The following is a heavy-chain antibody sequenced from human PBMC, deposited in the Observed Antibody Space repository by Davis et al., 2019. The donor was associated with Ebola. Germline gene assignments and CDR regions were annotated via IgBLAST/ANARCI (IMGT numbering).Heavy chain of an antibody. J-gene: IGHJ4*02. Sequence: GESLKISCEASGLTFSNYWMSWVRQAPGKGLEWVSATSGDGGNKYYADSVKGRFTISRDNSRHTLSLQMNSLRADDTAVYYCANSWSYCGKDCYTYTFDYWGQGTLVTVSS. CDR2: TSGDGGNK. D-gene: IGHD2-21*02. CDR3: ANSWSYCGKDCYTYTFDY. CDR1: GLTFSNYW. V-gene: IGHV3-23*01.